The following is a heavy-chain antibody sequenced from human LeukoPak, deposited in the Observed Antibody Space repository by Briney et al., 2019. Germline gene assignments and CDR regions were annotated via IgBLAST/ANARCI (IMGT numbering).Heavy chain of an antibody. CDR2: IYSGGRT. V-gene: IGHV3-53*01. Sequence: GGSLRPSWAAARFTISTTYVTWVRLPGRNRMELVFVIYSGGRTKYAHSVKGRFTISRDNAKTTPYLQMNCLRAEDTAVYYCARLVPGGSLSNAFDSWGEGTMVTVSS. D-gene: IGHD6-6*01. CDR3: ARLVPGGSLSNAFDS. J-gene: IGHJ3*02. CDR1: RFTISTTY.